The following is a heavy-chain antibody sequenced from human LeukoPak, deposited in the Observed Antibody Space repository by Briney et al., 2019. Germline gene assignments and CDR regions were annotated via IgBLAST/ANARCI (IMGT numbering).Heavy chain of an antibody. CDR1: GGSISSSSYY. J-gene: IGHJ3*02. CDR3: ARRLAVTGSPAFDI. CDR2: IYYSGST. D-gene: IGHD6-19*01. V-gene: IGHV4-39*01. Sequence: SETLSLTCTVSGGSISSSSYYWGWIRQPPGKGLEWIGSIYYSGSTYYNPSLKSRVTISVDTSKNQFSLKLSSVTAADTAVYYCARRLAVTGSPAFDIWGQGTMVTVSS.